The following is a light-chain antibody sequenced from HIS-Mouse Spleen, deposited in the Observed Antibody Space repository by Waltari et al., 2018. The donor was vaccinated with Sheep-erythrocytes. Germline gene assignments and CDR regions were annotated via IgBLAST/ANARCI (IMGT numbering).Light chain of an antibody. CDR1: QLGDNS. Sequence: SYELTQPPSVSVSPGQTASITCSGAQLGDNSACWYQQKPGQSTVLVIYQDSKRPSGIPERFSGSNSGNTATLTISGTQAMDEADYYCQAWDSSTYVFGTGTKVTVL. CDR3: QAWDSSTYV. V-gene: IGLV3-1*01. CDR2: QDS. J-gene: IGLJ1*01.